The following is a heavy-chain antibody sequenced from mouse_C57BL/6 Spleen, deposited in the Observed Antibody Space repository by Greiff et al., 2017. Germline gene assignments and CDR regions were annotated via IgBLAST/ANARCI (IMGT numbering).Heavy chain of an antibody. Sequence: QVQLQQSGPELVKPGASVKISCKASGYTFTDYYINWVKQRPGQGLEWIGWIFPGSGSTYYNEKFKGKATLTVDKSSSTAYMLLSSLTSEDSAVYFCARWDDYDGEGYAMDYWGQGTSVTVSS. CDR3: ARWDDYDGEGYAMDY. CDR1: GYTFTDYY. J-gene: IGHJ4*01. D-gene: IGHD2-4*01. CDR2: IFPGSGST. V-gene: IGHV1-75*01.